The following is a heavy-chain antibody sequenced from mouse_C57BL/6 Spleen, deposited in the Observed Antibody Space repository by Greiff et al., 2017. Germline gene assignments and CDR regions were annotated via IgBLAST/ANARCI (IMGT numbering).Heavy chain of an antibody. V-gene: IGHV2-9-1*01. CDR3: ARNGGYSNYAYAMDY. D-gene: IGHD2-5*01. J-gene: IGHJ4*01. CDR2: IWTGGGT. CDR1: GFSLTSYA. Sequence: VQRVESGPGLVAPSQSLSITCTVSGFSLTSYAISWVRQPPGKGLEWLGVIWTGGGTNYNSALKSRLSISKDNSKSQVFLKMNSLQTDDTARYYCARNGGYSNYAYAMDYWGQGTSVTVSS.